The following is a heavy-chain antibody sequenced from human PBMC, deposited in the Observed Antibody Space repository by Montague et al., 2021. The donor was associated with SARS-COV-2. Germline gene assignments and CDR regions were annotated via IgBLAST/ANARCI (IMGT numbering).Heavy chain of an antibody. CDR2: IHHGGGT. J-gene: IGHJ6*03. Sequence: SETLSLTCAVHGGSFSTYSWNWIRQPPGKGLEWIGEIHHGGGTNYNSSLKSRVTISADTSKNQFSLKLTSVAAADTAVYYCARLGDGVVPSPILGVGPHYSYYYMDVWGKGTTVTVSS. CDR1: GGSFSTYS. D-gene: IGHD3-10*01. V-gene: IGHV4-34*01. CDR3: ARLGDGVVPSPILGVGPHYSYYYMDV.